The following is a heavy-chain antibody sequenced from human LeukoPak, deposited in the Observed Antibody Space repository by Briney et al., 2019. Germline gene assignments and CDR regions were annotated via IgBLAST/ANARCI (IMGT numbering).Heavy chain of an antibody. CDR3: AKDSGRDYGAYYYDSGGYYPFDY. D-gene: IGHD3-22*01. CDR2: ISGSGGST. CDR1: GFTFSSYA. V-gene: IGHV3-23*01. J-gene: IGHJ4*02. Sequence: GGSLRLSCAASGFTFSSYAMSWVRQAPGKGLEWVSAISGSGGSTYYADSVKGRFTISRDNSKNTLYLQMNSLRAEDTAVYYCAKDSGRDYGAYYYDSGGYYPFDYWGQGTLVTVSS.